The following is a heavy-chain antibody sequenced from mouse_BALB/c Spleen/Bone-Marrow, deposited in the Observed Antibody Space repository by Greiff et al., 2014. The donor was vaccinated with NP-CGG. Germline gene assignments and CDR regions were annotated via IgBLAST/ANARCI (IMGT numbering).Heavy chain of an antibody. V-gene: IGHV1S130*01. D-gene: IGHD2-1*01. CDR2: IHPNSGNT. Sequence: VQLQQSGSVLVRPGASVKLSCKASGYTFTSSWMHWAKQRPGQGLEWIGEIHPNSGNTNYNEKSKGKATLTVDTSSSTAYVDLSSLTSEDSAVYYCARGGYGNYYFDYWGQGTTLTVSS. CDR3: ARGGYGNYYFDY. J-gene: IGHJ2*01. CDR1: GYTFTSSW.